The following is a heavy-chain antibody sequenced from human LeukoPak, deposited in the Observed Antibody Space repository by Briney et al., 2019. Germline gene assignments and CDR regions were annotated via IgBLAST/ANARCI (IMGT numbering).Heavy chain of an antibody. Sequence: GESLKFSCKASGYTFTNYWIGWVRQMPGKGLEWMGIIYPGDSDTRYSPSFRGQVIISADKSIRTAYLQWTSLKASDTAMYYCARHTGEGSHFQHWGQGSLVTVSS. CDR3: ARHTGEGSHFQH. V-gene: IGHV5-51*01. D-gene: IGHD3-16*01. CDR2: IYPGDSDT. CDR1: GYTFTNYW. J-gene: IGHJ1*01.